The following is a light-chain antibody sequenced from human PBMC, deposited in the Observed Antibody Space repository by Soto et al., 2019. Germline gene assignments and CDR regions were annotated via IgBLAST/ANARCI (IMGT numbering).Light chain of an antibody. J-gene: IGLJ1*01. Sequence: QSALTQPASVSGSPGQSITISCTGTSSDVGGYNYVSWYQQHPGKAPKLMIYDVSNRPSGVSNRFSGSKSGNTASLIISGLQAEDEADYYCSSSKRSSSLYVFGTGTKLTVL. V-gene: IGLV2-14*01. CDR3: SSSKRSSSLYV. CDR1: SSDVGGYNY. CDR2: DVS.